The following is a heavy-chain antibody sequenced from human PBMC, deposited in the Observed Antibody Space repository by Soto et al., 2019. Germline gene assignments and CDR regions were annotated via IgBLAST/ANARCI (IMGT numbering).Heavy chain of an antibody. D-gene: IGHD3-10*01. V-gene: IGHV4-59*01. CDR3: ERTTSSTYGSADY. J-gene: IGHJ4*02. Sequence: SVTLSLPWTFAGFHIRNYYWRWIRQTPGKGLEWIGYIYYSGSTNYNPSLKSRVTMTRDTSTSTVYMELSSLRSEDTAVYYCERTTSSTYGSADYWLQGTLVTVSS. CDR1: GFHIRNYY. CDR2: IYYSGST.